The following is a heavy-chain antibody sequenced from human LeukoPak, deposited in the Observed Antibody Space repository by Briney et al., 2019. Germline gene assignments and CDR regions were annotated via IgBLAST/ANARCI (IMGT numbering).Heavy chain of an antibody. CDR1: GFTFSSFA. V-gene: IGHV3-30*04. D-gene: IGHD3-3*01. CDR3: ASEIIFGSFDY. Sequence: GGSLRLSCAASGFTFSSFAMHWVRQAPGKGLEWVAVISYDGSNKYYADSVKGRFTISRDNSKNTLYLQMNSLRAEDTAVYYCASEIIFGSFDYWGQGTLVTVSS. J-gene: IGHJ4*02. CDR2: ISYDGSNK.